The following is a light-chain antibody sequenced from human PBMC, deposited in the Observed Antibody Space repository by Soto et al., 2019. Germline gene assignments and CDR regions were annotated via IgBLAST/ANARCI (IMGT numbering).Light chain of an antibody. CDR2: DAS. J-gene: IGKJ4*01. CDR1: QSVSSN. V-gene: IGKV3D-11*02. CDR3: QQRSNWQRAT. Sequence: EIVMTQSPATLSVSPGERATLSCRASQSVSSNLAWYQQKPGQAPRLLIYDASNRATGIPARFSGSGSGTDFTLTISSLEPEDFAVYYGQQRSNWQRATVGGGTKVDIK.